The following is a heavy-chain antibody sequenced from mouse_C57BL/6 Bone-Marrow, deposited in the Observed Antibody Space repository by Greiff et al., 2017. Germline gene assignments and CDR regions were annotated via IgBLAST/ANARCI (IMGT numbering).Heavy chain of an antibody. J-gene: IGHJ1*03. Sequence: VQLQQSGAELMKPGASVKLSCKATGYTFTGYWIEWVKQRPGHGLEWIGEILPGSGSTNYNEKFKGKATLTADTSSNTAYMQLSSLTTEDSAIYYCARIYYDYDWYCDVWGTGTTVTVSS. CDR2: ILPGSGST. V-gene: IGHV1-9*01. D-gene: IGHD2-4*01. CDR3: ARIYYDYDWYCDV. CDR1: GYTFTGYW.